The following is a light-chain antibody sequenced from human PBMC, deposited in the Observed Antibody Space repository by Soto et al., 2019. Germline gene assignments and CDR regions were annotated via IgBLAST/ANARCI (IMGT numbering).Light chain of an antibody. J-gene: IGKJ1*01. CDR2: GAS. CDR1: QSVSSSY. CDR3: QQYGSSMWT. V-gene: IGKV3-20*01. Sequence: EKLFFPAPRTPSFFFRERDTPPPPGPQSVSSSYLAWYQQKPGQAPRLLIYGASSRATGIPDRFSGSGSGTDFTLTISRLEPEDFAVYYCQQYGSSMWTFGQGTKVDIK.